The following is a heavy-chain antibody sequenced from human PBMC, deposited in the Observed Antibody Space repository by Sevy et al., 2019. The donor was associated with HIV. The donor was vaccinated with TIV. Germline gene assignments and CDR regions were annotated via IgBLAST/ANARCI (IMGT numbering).Heavy chain of an antibody. CDR3: TRDDIYTHPWEFDW. CDR2: IDPNNGNS. D-gene: IGHD1-26*01. J-gene: IGHJ4*03. CDR1: GYTFTDYY. V-gene: IGHV1-2*02. Sequence: ASVKVSCKASGYTFTDYYMHWVRQAPGQGLEWMGWIDPNNGNSNSAQKFQGRLTLTSAMSISTAYMELSRLRSDDTAIYFCTRDDIYTHPWEFDWWGHGALVTVSS.